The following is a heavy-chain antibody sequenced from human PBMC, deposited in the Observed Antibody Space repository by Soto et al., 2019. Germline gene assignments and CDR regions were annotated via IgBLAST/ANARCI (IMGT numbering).Heavy chain of an antibody. CDR1: GGTFSSYT. V-gene: IGHV1-69*02. J-gene: IGHJ3*02. Sequence: QVQLVQSGAEVKKPGSSVKVSCKASGGTFSSYTIKWVRQAPGQGLEGMGRIIPILGIANDAQKFQGRVTITADKSTLTAYMGLRSLRAEDTAVYYCASDCGDYEGRCGSVASDIWGQGTMVTVSS. CDR2: IIPILGIA. CDR3: ASDCGDYEGRCGSVASDI. D-gene: IGHD4-17*01.